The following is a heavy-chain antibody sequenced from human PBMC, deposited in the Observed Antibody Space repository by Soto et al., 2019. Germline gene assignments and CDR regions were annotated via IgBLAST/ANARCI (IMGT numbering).Heavy chain of an antibody. D-gene: IGHD2-21*02. CDR3: PITHTCGRACTAGGYSLFDI. CDR2: MSGGGRST. CDR1: LTSISTYA. V-gene: IGHV3-23*01. Sequence: EVQLLESGGGLVQPGGSLRLSCAASLTSISTYAMGWVRQSPGTGLEWVSAMSGGGRSTYYADSVRGRFTISRDNSKNTPYLQMNILRAEAPAVYYCPITHTCGRACTAGGYSLFDIWGRGTLVTVPS. J-gene: IGHJ2*01.